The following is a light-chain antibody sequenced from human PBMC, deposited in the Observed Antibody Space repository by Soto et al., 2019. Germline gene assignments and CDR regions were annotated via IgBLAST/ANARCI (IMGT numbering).Light chain of an antibody. CDR2: SAS. Sequence: IQLTQSPSSLSASVGDRVTITCRASQGVSSYLAWYQQEPGKAPKLLIYSASTLQSGVPSRFSGRGSGTDFTLTISSLQPEDFATYYCQQLNSYPRTFGQGTRLENK. CDR1: QGVSSY. V-gene: IGKV1-9*01. CDR3: QQLNSYPRT. J-gene: IGKJ5*01.